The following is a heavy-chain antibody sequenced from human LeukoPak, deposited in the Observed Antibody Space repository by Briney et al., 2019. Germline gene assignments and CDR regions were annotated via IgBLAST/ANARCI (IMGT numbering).Heavy chain of an antibody. V-gene: IGHV3-53*01. CDR3: ARDEWVGNYFYYYGMDV. CDR2: IYSGGST. CDR1: GFTVSSNY. D-gene: IGHD7-27*01. Sequence: GGSLRLSCAASGFTVSSNYMSWVRQAPGRGLDWVSVIYSGGSTYYADSVKGRFTISRDNSKNTLYLQMNSLRAEDTAVYYCARDEWVGNYFYYYGMDVWGQGTTVTVSS. J-gene: IGHJ6*02.